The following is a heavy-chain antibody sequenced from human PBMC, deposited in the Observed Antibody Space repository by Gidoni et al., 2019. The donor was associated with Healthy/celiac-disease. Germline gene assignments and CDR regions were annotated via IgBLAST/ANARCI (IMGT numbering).Heavy chain of an antibody. CDR1: GGSRSSYN. Sequence: QVQLQESGPGLVKPSDTLSLTCTVPGGSRSSYNWSWIRQPPGKGLGWIGYIYYSGSTNYNPSLKSRVTISVDTSKNQFSLKLSSVTAADTAVYYCARDYRQQLVDWGQGTLVTVSS. CDR2: IYYSGST. J-gene: IGHJ4*02. CDR3: ARDYRQQLVD. D-gene: IGHD6-13*01. V-gene: IGHV4-59*01.